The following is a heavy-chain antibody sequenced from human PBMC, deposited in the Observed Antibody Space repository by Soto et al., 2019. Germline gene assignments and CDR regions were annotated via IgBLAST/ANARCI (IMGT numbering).Heavy chain of an antibody. D-gene: IGHD5-18*01. CDR1: GFTFSSFA. J-gene: IGHJ3*02. CDR2: VSNDGSKK. CDR3: ARDAPRGYSYGHDAVDI. V-gene: IGHV3-30-3*01. Sequence: PGGSLRLSCVASGFTFSSFALHWVRQAPGKGLEWVAVVSNDGSKKYYADSVKGRFTISRDNSKNTLYLRMNSLRAEDTAVYYCARDAPRGYSYGHDAVDIWGQGTLVTVSS.